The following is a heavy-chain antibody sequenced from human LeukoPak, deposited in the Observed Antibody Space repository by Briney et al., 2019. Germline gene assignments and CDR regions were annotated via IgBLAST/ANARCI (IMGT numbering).Heavy chain of an antibody. CDR2: INHSGSA. V-gene: IGHV4-34*01. CDR3: ATQGRDGYNYEDY. CDR1: GGSFSGYY. J-gene: IGHJ4*02. Sequence: PSETLSLTCAVYGGSFSGYYWSWIRQPPGKGLEWIGEINHSGSANYNPSLKSRVTISVDTSKNQFSLKLSSVTAADTAVYYCATQGRDGYNYEDYWGQGTLVTVSS. D-gene: IGHD5-24*01.